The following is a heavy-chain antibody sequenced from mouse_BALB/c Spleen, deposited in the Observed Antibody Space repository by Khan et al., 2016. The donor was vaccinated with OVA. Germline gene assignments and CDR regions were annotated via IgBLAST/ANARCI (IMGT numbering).Heavy chain of an antibody. D-gene: IGHD2-10*02. Sequence: QVQLKQSGPELVRPGVSVKISCKGSGYTFTDYAMHWVKQSHAKSLEWIGILSTYSGNSNYNQRFKGKATMTVGNSSSTAYMELARLTSEDSAIYYCAREYGNYEAFAYWGQGTLVTVSA. CDR3: AREYGNYEAFAY. J-gene: IGHJ3*01. CDR1: GYTFTDYA. V-gene: IGHV1S137*01. CDR2: LSTYSGNS.